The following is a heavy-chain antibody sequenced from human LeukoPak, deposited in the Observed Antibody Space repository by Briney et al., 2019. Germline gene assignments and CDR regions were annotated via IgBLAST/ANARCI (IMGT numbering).Heavy chain of an antibody. Sequence: ASVKVSCKASGYTFTGYYMHWVRQAPGQGLEWMGWINPNSGGTNYAQKFQGRVTMTRDTSISTAYMELSRLRSDDTAVYSCATIREYSSSWPFDYWGQGTLVTVSS. J-gene: IGHJ4*02. CDR1: GYTFTGYY. CDR2: INPNSGGT. CDR3: ATIREYSSSWPFDY. V-gene: IGHV1-2*02. D-gene: IGHD6-13*01.